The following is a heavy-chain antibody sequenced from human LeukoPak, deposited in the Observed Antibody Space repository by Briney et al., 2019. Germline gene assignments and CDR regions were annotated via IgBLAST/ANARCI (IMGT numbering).Heavy chain of an antibody. CDR3: ARDNPRTTGYSSGSSFDF. Sequence: SETLSLTCAVSGGSISSSNWWIWLRQPPGKGLAWIGEIYHSGGGGTNYNPSLKSRATISIDNAKNQFSLKVRSVTAADTAVYFCARDNPRTTGYSSGSSFDFWGQGTLVTVSS. V-gene: IGHV4-4*02. D-gene: IGHD6-19*01. CDR1: GGSISSSNW. CDR2: IYHSGGGGT. J-gene: IGHJ4*02.